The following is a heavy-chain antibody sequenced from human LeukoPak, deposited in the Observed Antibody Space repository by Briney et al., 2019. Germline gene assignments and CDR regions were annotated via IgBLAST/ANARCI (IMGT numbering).Heavy chain of an antibody. CDR1: GFTFSIYW. J-gene: IGHJ4*02. CDR3: ARGIVGATDS. Sequence: PGGSLRLSCAASGFTFSIYWMNWVRQAPGKGLVWVSHINSDGSGTGYADSVKGRFTISRDSAKNTLYLQVNSLGAEDTAVYYCARGIVGATDSWGQGTLVTVSS. D-gene: IGHD1-26*01. CDR2: INSDGSGT. V-gene: IGHV3-74*01.